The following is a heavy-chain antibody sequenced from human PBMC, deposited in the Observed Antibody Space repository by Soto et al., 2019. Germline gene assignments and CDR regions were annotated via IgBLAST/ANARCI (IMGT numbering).Heavy chain of an antibody. CDR2: IFPRDSDT. D-gene: IGHD4-17*01. CDR3: AVKGLGRSYGTK. J-gene: IGHJ4*02. CDR1: GYTFTDYW. V-gene: IGHV5-51*01. Sequence: PGESLKISCKSSGYTFTDYWIAWVRQRPGKGLEWMGIIFPRDSDTRYSPSLQGPVTISADESITTAYLHLSSLQASDSAIYYCAVKGLGRSYGTKWGPGTLVTVSS.